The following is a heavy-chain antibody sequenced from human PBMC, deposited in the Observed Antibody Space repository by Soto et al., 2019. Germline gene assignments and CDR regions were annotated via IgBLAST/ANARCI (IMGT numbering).Heavy chain of an antibody. CDR2: IWYDGSNK. Sequence: GGSLRLSCAASGFTFSSYGMSWVRQAPGKGLEWVAVIWYDGSNKYYADSVKGRFTISRDNSKNTLYLQMNSLRAEDTAVYYCARKAPNDFDYGMDVWGQGTTVTVSS. V-gene: IGHV3-33*08. CDR3: ARKAPNDFDYGMDV. CDR1: GFTFSSYG. J-gene: IGHJ6*02. D-gene: IGHD3-3*01.